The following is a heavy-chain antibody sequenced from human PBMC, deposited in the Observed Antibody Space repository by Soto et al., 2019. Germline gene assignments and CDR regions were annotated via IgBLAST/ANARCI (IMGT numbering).Heavy chain of an antibody. Sequence: SETLSLTCTVSGDSISGSSWSWIRQPPGKGLEWIAYMYFSGSTNYNPSLKSRVTISVDTSKNQVSSKLSSVTAADTAVYYCARFNWYFDLWGRGTLVTVYS. V-gene: IGHV4-59*01. CDR1: GDSISGSS. J-gene: IGHJ2*01. CDR2: MYFSGST. CDR3: ARFNWYFDL.